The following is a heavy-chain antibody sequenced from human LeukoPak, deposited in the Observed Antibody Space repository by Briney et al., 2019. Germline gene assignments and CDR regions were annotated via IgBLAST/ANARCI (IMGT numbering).Heavy chain of an antibody. J-gene: IGHJ6*03. V-gene: IGHV4-34*01. CDR2: INHSGST. CDR3: ARGNYDFWSGYYTGYYYYMDV. Sequence: SETLSLTCAVYGGSFSGNYWSWIRQPPGKGLEWIGEINHSGSTNYSPSLKSRVTISVDTSKNQFSLKLSSVTAADTAVYYCARGNYDFWSGYYTGYYYYMDVWGKGTTVTVSS. D-gene: IGHD3-3*01. CDR1: GGSFSGNY.